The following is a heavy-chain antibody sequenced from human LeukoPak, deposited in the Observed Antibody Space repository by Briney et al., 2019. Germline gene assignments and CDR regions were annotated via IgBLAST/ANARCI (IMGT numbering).Heavy chain of an antibody. CDR1: GFTFSHAW. CDR2: ISGSGGST. CDR3: AKYGYTSSWYRGAFDI. D-gene: IGHD6-13*01. V-gene: IGHV3-23*01. Sequence: GGSLRLSCAASGFTFSHAWMSWVRQAPGKGLEWVSGISGSGGSTYYADSVKGRFTISRDNSKNTLYLQVNSLRAEDTAVYYCAKYGYTSSWYRGAFDIWGQGTMVTVSS. J-gene: IGHJ3*02.